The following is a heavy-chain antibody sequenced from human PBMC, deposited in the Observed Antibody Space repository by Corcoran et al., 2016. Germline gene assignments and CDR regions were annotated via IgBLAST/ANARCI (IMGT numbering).Heavy chain of an antibody. CDR3: ARGGTMVRGGKYGMDV. Sequence: QVQLQQWGAGLLKPSETLSLTCAVYGGSFSGYYWSWIRQPPGKGLEWIGEINHSGSTNYNPSLKSRVTISVDTSKNQFSLKLSSVTAADTAVYYCARGGTMVRGGKYGMDVWGQGTTVTVSS. V-gene: IGHV4-34*01. D-gene: IGHD3-10*01. CDR2: INHSGST. CDR1: GGSFSGYY. J-gene: IGHJ6*02.